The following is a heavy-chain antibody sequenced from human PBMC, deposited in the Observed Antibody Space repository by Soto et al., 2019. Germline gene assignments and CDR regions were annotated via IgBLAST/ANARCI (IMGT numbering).Heavy chain of an antibody. CDR1: GGTFSSYT. J-gene: IGHJ6*02. CDR2: IIPILGIA. CDR3: ARGCSSTSCRKSYYYYGMDV. D-gene: IGHD2-2*01. V-gene: IGHV1-69*02. Sequence: QVQLVQSGAEVKKPGSSVKVSCKASGGTFSSYTISWVRQAPGQGLEWMGRIIPILGIANYAQKFQGRVTITADKSTSTAYMELSSLRSEDTAVYYCARGCSSTSCRKSYYYYGMDVWGQGTTVTVSS.